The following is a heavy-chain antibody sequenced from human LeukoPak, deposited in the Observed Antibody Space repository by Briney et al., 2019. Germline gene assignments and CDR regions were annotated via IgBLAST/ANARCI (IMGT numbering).Heavy chain of an antibody. Sequence: GASVKVSCKASGYTFTGYYMHWVRQAPGQGLEWMGWINPNSGGTNYAQKFQGWVTMTRDTSISTAYMELSSLRSEDTAVYYCARADVWGSYDYWGQGTLVTVSS. V-gene: IGHV1-2*04. D-gene: IGHD3-16*01. CDR2: INPNSGGT. CDR1: GYTFTGYY. J-gene: IGHJ4*02. CDR3: ARADVWGSYDY.